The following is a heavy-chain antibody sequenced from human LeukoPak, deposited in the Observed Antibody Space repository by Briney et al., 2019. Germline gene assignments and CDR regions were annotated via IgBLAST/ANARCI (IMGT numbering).Heavy chain of an antibody. V-gene: IGHV3-23*01. CDR2: ISGSGDST. Sequence: GGSLRLSGAASGFIFSSYAMSWVRQAPGKGLEWVSSISGSGDSTYFADSVKGRLTISRDNSKNTLYLQMNSLRVEDTAMYYCAKQRSLIVGAINYWGQGTLVTVSS. CDR3: AKQRSLIVGAINY. D-gene: IGHD1-26*01. J-gene: IGHJ4*02. CDR1: GFIFSSYA.